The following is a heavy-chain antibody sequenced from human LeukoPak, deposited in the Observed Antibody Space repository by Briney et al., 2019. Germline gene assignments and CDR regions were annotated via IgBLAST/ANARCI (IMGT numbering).Heavy chain of an antibody. D-gene: IGHD6-19*01. Sequence: SETLSLTCAVYGGSFSGYYWSWIRQPPVKGLEWIGEINHSGSTNYNPSLKSRVTISVDTSKNQFSLKLSSVTAADTAVYYCARGYSGWYGLNFDYWGQGTLVTVSS. CDR1: GGSFSGYY. J-gene: IGHJ4*02. CDR2: INHSGST. CDR3: ARGYSGWYGLNFDY. V-gene: IGHV4-34*01.